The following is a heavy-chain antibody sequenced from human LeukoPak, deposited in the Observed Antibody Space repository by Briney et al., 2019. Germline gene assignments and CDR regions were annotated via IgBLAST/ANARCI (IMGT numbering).Heavy chain of an antibody. V-gene: IGHV3-9*01. D-gene: IGHD3-9*01. CDR1: GFTFDDYA. CDR3: AKDNYDILTAADY. Sequence: DPGGSLRLSCAASGFTFDDYAMHWVRQAPGKGLEWVSGISWNSGSIGYADSVKGRFTISRDNAKNSLYLQMNSLRAEDTALYYCAKDNYDILTAADYWGQRTLVTVSS. J-gene: IGHJ4*02. CDR2: ISWNSGSI.